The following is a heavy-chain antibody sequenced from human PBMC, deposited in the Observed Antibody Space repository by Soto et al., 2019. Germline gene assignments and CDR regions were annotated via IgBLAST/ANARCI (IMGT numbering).Heavy chain of an antibody. CDR2: ISSSSNYI. V-gene: IGHV3-21*01. Sequence: EVHLVESGGGLVTPGGSLRLSCAASGFTFNIYTMNWVRQAPGQGPEWVSAISSSSNYIYYAGSVKGRFTISRDDAKNSLFLQMKSLRAEDTALDYWARDPIGAGPGFDYWGQGTLVTVSS. J-gene: IGHJ4*02. D-gene: IGHD3-3*01. CDR1: GFTFNIYT. CDR3: ARDPIGAGPGFDY.